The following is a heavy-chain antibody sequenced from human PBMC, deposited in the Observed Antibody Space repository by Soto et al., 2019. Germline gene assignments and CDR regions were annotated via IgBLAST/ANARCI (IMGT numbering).Heavy chain of an antibody. CDR1: GGSISSYY. V-gene: IGHV4-59*01. CDR2: IYYSGST. Sequence: SETLSLTCTVSGGSISSYYWSWIRQPPGKGLEWIGYIYYSGSTNYNPSLKSRVTISVDTSKNQFSLKLSSVTAADTAVYYCAGTEILIYCSGGSCYETWGQGTLVTVSS. D-gene: IGHD2-15*01. J-gene: IGHJ5*02. CDR3: AGTEILIYCSGGSCYET.